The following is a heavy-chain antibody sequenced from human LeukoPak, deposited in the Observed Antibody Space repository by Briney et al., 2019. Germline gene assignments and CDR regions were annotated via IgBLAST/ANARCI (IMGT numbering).Heavy chain of an antibody. J-gene: IGHJ4*02. D-gene: IGHD1-26*01. V-gene: IGHV3-23*01. CDR1: GVTFSSYA. CDR3: ASPGYSGSY. Sequence: GGSLRLSCAASGVTFSSYAMSWVRQAPGKGLEWVSAISGNGGSTYYADSVKGRFTISRDNSKNTLYLQMNSLRSEDTAVYYCASPGYSGSYWGQGTLVTVSS. CDR2: ISGNGGST.